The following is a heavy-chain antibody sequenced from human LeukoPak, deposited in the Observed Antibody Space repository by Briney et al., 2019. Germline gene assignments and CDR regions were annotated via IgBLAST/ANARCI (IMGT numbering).Heavy chain of an antibody. CDR1: GGSISSGGYY. V-gene: IGHV4-30-2*01. J-gene: IGHJ6*03. Sequence: SETLSLTCTVSGGSISSGGYYWTWFRQPPGKGLEWIGYIFHTGSTYYNPSLKSRVTISVDRSKNQFSLKLSSVTAADTAVYYCARASSWHYYMDVWGKGTTVTVSS. CDR3: ARASSWHYYMDV. CDR2: IFHTGST. D-gene: IGHD6-13*01.